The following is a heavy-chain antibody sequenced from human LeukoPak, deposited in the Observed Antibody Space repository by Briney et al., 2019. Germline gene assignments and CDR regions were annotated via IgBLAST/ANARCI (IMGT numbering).Heavy chain of an antibody. V-gene: IGHV3-30*02. D-gene: IGHD6-13*01. Sequence: GGSLRLSCAASGFTFSSYGMHWVRQAPGKGLEWVAFIRYDGSNKYYADSVKGRFTISRDNSKNTLYLQMNSLRAEDTAVYYCARDPGIAAAGARGGHWYFDLWGRGTLVTVSS. CDR3: ARDPGIAAAGARGGHWYFDL. J-gene: IGHJ2*01. CDR2: IRYDGSNK. CDR1: GFTFSSYG.